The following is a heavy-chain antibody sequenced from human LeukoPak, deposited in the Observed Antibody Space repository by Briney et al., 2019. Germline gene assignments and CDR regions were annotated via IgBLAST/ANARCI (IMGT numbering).Heavy chain of an antibody. J-gene: IGHJ3*02. Sequence: GGSLRLSCAASGFTFSSYGMHWVRQAPGKGPEWVAVIWYDGSNKYYADSVKGRFTISRDNSKNTLYLQMNSLRAEDTAVYYCAKNSQWLVIFSAFDIWGQGTMVTVSS. CDR3: AKNSQWLVIFSAFDI. CDR2: IWYDGSNK. V-gene: IGHV3-30*02. CDR1: GFTFSSYG. D-gene: IGHD6-19*01.